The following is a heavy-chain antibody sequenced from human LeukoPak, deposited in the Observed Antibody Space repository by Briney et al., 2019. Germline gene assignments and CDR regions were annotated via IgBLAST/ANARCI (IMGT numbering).Heavy chain of an antibody. D-gene: IGHD2-8*01. CDR1: GFTFSSHG. J-gene: IGHJ6*02. CDR3: ARGMTEGVLSMDV. V-gene: IGHV3-33*01. CDR2: IWYDGSNK. Sequence: PGGSLRLSCAASGFTFSSHGMQWVRQAPGKGLEWVAVIWYDGSNKYYADSVKGRFTISRDNSKTTLYLQMNSLRAEDTAVYYCARGMTEGVLSMDVWGQGTTVTVS.